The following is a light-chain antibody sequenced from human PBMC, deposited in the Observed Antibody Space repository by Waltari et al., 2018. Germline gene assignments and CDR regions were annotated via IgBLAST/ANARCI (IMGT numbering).Light chain of an antibody. CDR2: EGT. CDR1: SSDVGRYNL. Sequence: QSALTQPASVSGSPGQSLTISCPGTSSDVGRYNLVSWYQQHPGKAPKLMIYEGTKRPSGVSNRFSGSKSGNTASLTISGLQAEDEADYYCCSYAGSSNWVFGGGTKLTVL. CDR3: CSYAGSSNWV. J-gene: IGLJ3*02. V-gene: IGLV2-23*01.